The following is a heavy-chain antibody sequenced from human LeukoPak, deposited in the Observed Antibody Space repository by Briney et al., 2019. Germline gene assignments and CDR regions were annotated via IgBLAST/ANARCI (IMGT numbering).Heavy chain of an antibody. Sequence: GGSLRLSCAASGFTFDDYAMHWVRHAPGKGLEWVSGISWNSGSIGYADSVKGRFTISRDNAKNSLYLQMNSLRAEDTALYYCAKESPYSSNRLYYFDYWGQGTLVTVSS. D-gene: IGHD2-21*01. V-gene: IGHV3-9*01. J-gene: IGHJ4*02. CDR1: GFTFDDYA. CDR3: AKESPYSSNRLYYFDY. CDR2: ISWNSGSI.